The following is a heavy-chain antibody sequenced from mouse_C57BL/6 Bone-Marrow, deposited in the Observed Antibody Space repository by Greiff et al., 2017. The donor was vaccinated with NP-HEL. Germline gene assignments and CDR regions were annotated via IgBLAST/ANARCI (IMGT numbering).Heavy chain of an antibody. V-gene: IGHV5-4*01. CDR3: AREYYDYPAWFAY. CDR2: ISDGGSYT. D-gene: IGHD2-4*01. CDR1: GFTFSSYA. Sequence: DVQLVESGGGLVKPGGSLKLSCAASGFTFSSYAMSWVRQTPEKRLEWVATISDGGSYTYYPDNVKGRFTISRDNAKNNLYLQMSHLKSEDTAMYYCAREYYDYPAWFAYWGQGTLVTVSA. J-gene: IGHJ3*01.